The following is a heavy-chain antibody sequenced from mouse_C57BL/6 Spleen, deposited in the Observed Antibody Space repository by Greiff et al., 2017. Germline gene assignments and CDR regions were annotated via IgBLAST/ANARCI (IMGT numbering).Heavy chain of an antibody. Sequence: EVQLVESGGGLVKPGGSLKLSCAASGFTFSDYGMHWVRQAPEKGLEWVAYISSGSSTIYYADTVKGRFTTARDNAKNTLFLQRTSLRSEDTAMYYCATYYSNYIYYAMDYWGQGTSVTVSS. V-gene: IGHV5-17*01. D-gene: IGHD2-5*01. CDR1: GFTFSDYG. CDR3: ATYYSNYIYYAMDY. CDR2: ISSGSSTI. J-gene: IGHJ4*01.